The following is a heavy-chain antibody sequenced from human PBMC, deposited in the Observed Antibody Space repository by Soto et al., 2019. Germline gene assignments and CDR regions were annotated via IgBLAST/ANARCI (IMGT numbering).Heavy chain of an antibody. Sequence: PGGSLRLSYAASGFTFSNYGMHWVRQARGKGPEWLAVIYYDGSNEDYADYVKGRFTISRDNSKNTLYLQMNSLRAEDTAVYYCARARLMYSTGWYPFDYWGQGALVTVSS. V-gene: IGHV3-33*01. CDR1: GFTFSNYG. CDR3: ARARLMYSTGWYPFDY. CDR2: IYYDGSNE. D-gene: IGHD6-19*01. J-gene: IGHJ4*02.